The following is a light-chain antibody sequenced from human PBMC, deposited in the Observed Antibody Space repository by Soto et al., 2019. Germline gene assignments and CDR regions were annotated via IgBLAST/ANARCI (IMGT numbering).Light chain of an antibody. CDR1: QSVSSN. J-gene: IGKJ3*01. V-gene: IGKV3-20*01. CDR2: GAS. CDR3: QQYGTSLFS. Sequence: MGLSRSPATLSVCHEERGTVSCRASQSVSSNLAWYQQKPGQAPRLLIYGASTRATGIPARFSGSGSGTDFTLTISRLEPEDFAVYYCQQYGTSLFSFGPGTRWIS.